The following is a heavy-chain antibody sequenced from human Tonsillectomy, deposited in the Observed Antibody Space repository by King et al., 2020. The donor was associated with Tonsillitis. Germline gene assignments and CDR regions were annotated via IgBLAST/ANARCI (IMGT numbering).Heavy chain of an antibody. J-gene: IGHJ4*02. CDR3: ARGWVLGDFDY. Sequence: QLVESGGGLVQPGGSLRLSCAASGFTVSSNYMNWVRQAPGKGLEWVSVIYSGGSTYYADSVKGRFTISRDNPKNTLYLQMNSLRAEDTAVYYCARGWVLGDFDYWGQGTLVTVSS. CDR2: IYSGGST. D-gene: IGHD3-16*01. V-gene: IGHV3-66*01. CDR1: GFTVSSNY.